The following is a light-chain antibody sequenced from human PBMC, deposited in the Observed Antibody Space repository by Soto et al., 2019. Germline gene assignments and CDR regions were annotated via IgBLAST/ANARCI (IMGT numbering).Light chain of an antibody. CDR1: QSVGTK. CDR2: GAS. V-gene: IGKV3-15*01. CDR3: QQYNNWPPIT. J-gene: IGKJ5*01. Sequence: EIVITQSSATLSVSPGERATLSCRASQSVGTKLAWYQQKPGQAPRLLIYGASTRATGIPARFSGSGSGTEFTLTISSLQSEDFAVYYCQQYNNWPPITFGQGTRLEIK.